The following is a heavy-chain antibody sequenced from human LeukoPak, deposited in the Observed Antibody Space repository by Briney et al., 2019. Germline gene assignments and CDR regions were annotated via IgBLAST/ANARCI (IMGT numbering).Heavy chain of an antibody. D-gene: IGHD6-19*01. CDR1: GGSISSYY. V-gene: IGHV4-59*05. J-gene: IGHJ4*02. CDR3: AGIAVAAYMGIDY. Sequence: SETLSLTCTVSGGSISSYYWSWIRQPPGKGLEWIGSMYYSGSTYYNPSLKSRVTISVDTSKNQFSLKLSSVTAADTAVYYCAGIAVAAYMGIDYWGQGTLVTVSS. CDR2: MYYSGST.